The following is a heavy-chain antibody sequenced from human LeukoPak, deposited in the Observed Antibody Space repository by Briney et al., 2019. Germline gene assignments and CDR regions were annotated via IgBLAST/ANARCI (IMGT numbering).Heavy chain of an antibody. Sequence: PSETPSLTCTVSGGSISSYYWSWIRQPPGKGLEWIGYIYYSGSTNYNPSPKSRVTISVDTSKNQFSLKLSSVTAADTAVYYCARVNTLNQSGGWFDPWGQGTLVTVSS. CDR1: GGSISSYY. CDR3: ARVNTLNQSGGWFDP. J-gene: IGHJ5*02. CDR2: IYYSGST. V-gene: IGHV4-59*01. D-gene: IGHD1-14*01.